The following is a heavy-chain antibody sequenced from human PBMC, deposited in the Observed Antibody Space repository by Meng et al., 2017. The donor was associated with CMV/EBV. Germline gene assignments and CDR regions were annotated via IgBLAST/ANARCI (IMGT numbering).Heavy chain of an antibody. V-gene: IGHV4-34*01. J-gene: IGHJ4*02. CDR3: ARRRHQWRAYYFDY. D-gene: IGHD6-19*01. Sequence: SETLSLTCAVYGGSFSGYYWSWIRQPPGKGLEWIGEINHSGSTNYNPSLKSRVTISVDTSKNQFSLKLSSVTAADTAVYYCARRRHQWRAYYFDYWGQGTLVTVSS. CDR1: GGSFSGYY. CDR2: INHSGST.